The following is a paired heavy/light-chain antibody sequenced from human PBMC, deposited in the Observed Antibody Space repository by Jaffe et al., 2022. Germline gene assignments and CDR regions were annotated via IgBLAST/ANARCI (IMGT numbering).Heavy chain of an antibody. CDR2: IYHSGST. CDR3: ARHVRPPRITMVRGVGDYYFDY. V-gene: IGHV4-38-2*01. CDR1: GYSISSGYY. D-gene: IGHD3-10*01. Sequence: QVQLQESGPGLVKPSETLSLTCAVSGYSISSGYYWGWIRQPPGKGLEWIGSIYHSGSTYYNPSLKSRVTISVDTSKNQFSLKLSSVTAADTAVYYCARHVRPPRITMVRGVGDYYFDYWGQGTLVTVSS. J-gene: IGHJ4*02.
Light chain of an antibody. CDR2: KDS. Sequence: SYELTQPPSVSVSPGQTARITCSGDALPKQYAYWYQQKPGQAPVLVIYKDSERPSGIPERFSGSSSGTTVTLTISGVQAEDEADYYCQSADSSGIVVFGGGTKLTVL. CDR3: QSADSSGIVV. CDR1: ALPKQY. J-gene: IGLJ2*01. V-gene: IGLV3-25*03.